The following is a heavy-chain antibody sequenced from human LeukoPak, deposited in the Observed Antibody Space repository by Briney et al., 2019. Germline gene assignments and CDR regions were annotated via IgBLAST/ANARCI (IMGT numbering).Heavy chain of an antibody. J-gene: IGHJ5*02. CDR3: ARGRYCSGGSCYFWFDP. Sequence: XETLSLTCAVYGGSFSGYYWSWIRQPPGKGVEWIGEINHSGSTNYNPSLKSRVTISVDTSKNQFSLKLSSVTAADTAVYYCARGRYCSGGSCYFWFDPWGQGTLVTVSS. D-gene: IGHD2-15*01. CDR2: INHSGST. CDR1: GGSFSGYY. V-gene: IGHV4-34*01.